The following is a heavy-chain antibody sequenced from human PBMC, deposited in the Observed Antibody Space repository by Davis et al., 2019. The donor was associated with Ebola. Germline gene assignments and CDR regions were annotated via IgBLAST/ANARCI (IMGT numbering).Heavy chain of an antibody. V-gene: IGHV1-69*13. CDR2: IIPIFGTA. Sequence: SVKVSCKAYGYTFTGYYMHWVRQAPGQGLEWMGGIIPIFGTANYAQKFQGRVTITADESTSTAYMELSSLRSEDTAVYYCARDKEYYDFWSGYRIYYYYMDVWGKGTTVTVSS. CDR1: GYTFTGYY. CDR3: ARDKEYYDFWSGYRIYYYYMDV. D-gene: IGHD3-3*01. J-gene: IGHJ6*03.